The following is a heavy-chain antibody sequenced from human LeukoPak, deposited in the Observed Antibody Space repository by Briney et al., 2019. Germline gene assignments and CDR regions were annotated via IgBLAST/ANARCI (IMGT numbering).Heavy chain of an antibody. CDR1: GDSISNYH. V-gene: IGHV4-4*07. CDR3: ARVGTPQAVAGAEFDY. D-gene: IGHD6-19*01. Sequence: PSETLSLTCTVSGDSISNYHWTWIRQPAGKGLEWIGHLYTSGNTNYNPSLKSRVTMSVDTSKNQLSLKLNSVTAADTAVYYCARVGTPQAVAGAEFDYWGQGTLVTVSS. CDR2: LYTSGNT. J-gene: IGHJ4*02.